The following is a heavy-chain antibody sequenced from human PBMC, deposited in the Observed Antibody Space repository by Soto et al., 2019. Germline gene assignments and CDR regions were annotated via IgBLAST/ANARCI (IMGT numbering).Heavy chain of an antibody. CDR1: GGTFSSYA. J-gene: IGHJ5*02. V-gene: IGHV1-69*13. D-gene: IGHD3-22*01. Sequence: SVKVSCKASGGTFSSYAISWVRQAPGQGLEWMGGIIPIFGTANYAQKFQGRVTITADESTSTAYMELSSLRSEDTAVYYCARDWDYYDSSGPYPNWFDPWGQGTLVTVSS. CDR2: IIPIFGTA. CDR3: ARDWDYYDSSGPYPNWFDP.